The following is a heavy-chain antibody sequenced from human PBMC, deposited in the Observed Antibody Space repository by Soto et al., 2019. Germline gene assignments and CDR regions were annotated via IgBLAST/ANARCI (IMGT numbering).Heavy chain of an antibody. D-gene: IGHD3-9*01. CDR2: ISGSGGST. CDR3: AKDQEADILTGWFFNY. V-gene: IGHV3-23*01. CDR1: GFTFSSYA. J-gene: IGHJ4*02. Sequence: EVQLLESGGGLVQPGGSLRLSCAASGFTFSSYAMSWVRQAPGKGLEWVSAISGSGGSTYYADSVKGRFTISRDNSKNTLYLQMNSLRAEDTAVYYCAKDQEADILTGWFFNYWGQGTLVTVSS.